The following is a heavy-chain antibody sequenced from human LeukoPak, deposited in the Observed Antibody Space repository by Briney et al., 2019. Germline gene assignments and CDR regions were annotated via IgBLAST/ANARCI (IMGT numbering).Heavy chain of an antibody. V-gene: IGHV3-30*18. CDR1: GFTFSSYG. CDR2: ISYDGSNK. D-gene: IGHD3-16*01. Sequence: PGGSLRLSCAASGFTFSSYGMHWVRQAPGKGLEWVAVISYDGSNKYYADSVKGRFNISRDNSKSSLYLQMNSLRSEDSALYYCAKDNQRGGFQHWGQGTLVTVSS. J-gene: IGHJ1*01. CDR3: AKDNQRGGFQH.